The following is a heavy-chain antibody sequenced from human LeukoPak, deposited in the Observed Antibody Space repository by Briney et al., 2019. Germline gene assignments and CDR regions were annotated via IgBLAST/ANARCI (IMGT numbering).Heavy chain of an antibody. CDR2: IIPILGIA. J-gene: IGHJ4*02. Sequence: GASVKVSCKASGGTFSSYAISWVRQAPGQGLEWMGRIIPILGIANYAQKFQGRVTITADKSTSTAYMELSSLRSEDTAVYYCARVPPGGAELQGYWGQGTLVTVSS. CDR3: ARVPPGGAELQGY. V-gene: IGHV1-69*04. CDR1: GGTFSSYA. D-gene: IGHD4-23*01.